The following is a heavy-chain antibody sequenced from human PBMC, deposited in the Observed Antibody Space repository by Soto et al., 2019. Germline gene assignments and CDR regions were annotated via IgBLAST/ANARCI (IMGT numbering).Heavy chain of an antibody. Sequence: TGGSLRLSCAASGFTFSNYWMSWVRQAPGKGLELVANIKHDGSQKYYADSVKGRFTISRDNAKNSLYLQMNSLRAEDAAVYYCARGDTCYCYYGFDDWGQGTTVTVSS. D-gene: IGHD2-2*02. J-gene: IGHJ6*02. CDR2: IKHDGSQK. V-gene: IGHV3-7*03. CDR3: ARGDTCYCYYGFDD. CDR1: GFTFSNYW.